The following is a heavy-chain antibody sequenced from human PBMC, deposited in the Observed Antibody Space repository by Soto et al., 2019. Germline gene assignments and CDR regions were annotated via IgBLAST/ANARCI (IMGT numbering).Heavy chain of an antibody. CDR1: GDSVSSNSAA. CDR3: ARSNGDYDHGAFDH. D-gene: IGHD3-16*01. J-gene: IGHJ4*02. CDR2: TYSRSRWYN. Sequence: PSQTLSLTCAISGDSVSSNSAAWVWIRQSPSRGLEWLGRTYSRSRWYNDYAVAVKSRIVINPDTSKNQFSLQLNSVTPEDTAVYYCARSNGDYDHGAFDHWSQGSLVTVSS. V-gene: IGHV6-1*01.